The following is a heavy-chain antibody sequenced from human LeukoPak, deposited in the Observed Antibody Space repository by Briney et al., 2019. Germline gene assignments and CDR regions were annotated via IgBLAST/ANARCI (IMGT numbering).Heavy chain of an antibody. V-gene: IGHV4-39*01. D-gene: IGHD3/OR15-3a*01. CDR1: GGSISRGGYS. CDR3: ARQTGSGLFILP. J-gene: IGHJ4*02. Sequence: SETLSLTCAVSGGSISRGGYSWGWIRQPPGKGLEWIGSIYYSGNTYYNASLKSQVSISIDTSKNQFSLRLTSVTAADTAVYYCARQTGSGLFILPGGQGTLVTVSS. CDR2: IYYSGNT.